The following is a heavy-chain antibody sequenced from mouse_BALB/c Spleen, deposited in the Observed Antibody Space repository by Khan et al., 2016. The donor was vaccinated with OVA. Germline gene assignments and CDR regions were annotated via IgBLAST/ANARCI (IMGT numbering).Heavy chain of an antibody. CDR2: TNPTNGRT. V-gene: IGHV1S81*02. CDR1: GYTFTSYW. J-gene: IGHJ2*01. Sequence: QVQLQQPGAELVKAGASVKMSCKASGYTFTSYWMHWVKQRLGQGLEWFAETNPTNGRTYYTEKFKSKATLTVDKSSSTAYMLLSGPTFEASAVYYCARSKKIVATYFDYWGQGTTLTVSS. CDR3: ARSKKIVATYFDY. D-gene: IGHD1-1*01.